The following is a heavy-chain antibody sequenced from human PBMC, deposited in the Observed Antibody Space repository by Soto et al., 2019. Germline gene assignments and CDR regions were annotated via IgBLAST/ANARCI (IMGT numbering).Heavy chain of an antibody. CDR2: VDWNSGST. CDR3: VKGRGSYEVKFGMDV. Sequence: GGSLRVSCAASGFTFDDFAMHWVRQAPGKGLEWVSGVDWNSGSTAYADSVKGRFTISRDNARNSLYLQMNSLRAEDTALYYCVKGRGSYEVKFGMDVWGQGTTVTVSS. J-gene: IGHJ6*02. D-gene: IGHD6-25*01. V-gene: IGHV3-9*01. CDR1: GFTFDDFA.